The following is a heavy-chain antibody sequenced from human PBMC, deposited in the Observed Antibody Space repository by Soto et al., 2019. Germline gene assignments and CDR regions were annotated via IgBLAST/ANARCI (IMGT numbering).Heavy chain of an antibody. CDR3: ARESLRGVAAAARAFDI. Sequence: SETLSLTCTVSGGSISSVGYYWSWIRQHPGKGLEWIGYIYYSGSTYYNPSLKSRVTISVDTSKNQFSLKLSSVTAADTAVYYCARESLRGVAAAARAFDIWGQGTMVTVSS. J-gene: IGHJ3*02. D-gene: IGHD6-13*01. V-gene: IGHV4-31*03. CDR1: GGSISSVGYY. CDR2: IYYSGST.